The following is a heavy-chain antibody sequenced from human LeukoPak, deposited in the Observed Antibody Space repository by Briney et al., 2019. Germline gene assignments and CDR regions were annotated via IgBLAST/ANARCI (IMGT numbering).Heavy chain of an antibody. CDR2: IYSGGTT. Sequence: GGSLRLSCAASGFNVSSTYMSWVRQAPGKGLEWVSLIYSGGTTYYADSVKGRFTISRHNSKNTLYLQMNSLSTEDTAVYYCARGPDNYGDPHFDYWGQGTLVTVSS. J-gene: IGHJ4*02. D-gene: IGHD4-17*01. CDR1: GFNVSSTY. V-gene: IGHV3-53*04. CDR3: ARGPDNYGDPHFDY.